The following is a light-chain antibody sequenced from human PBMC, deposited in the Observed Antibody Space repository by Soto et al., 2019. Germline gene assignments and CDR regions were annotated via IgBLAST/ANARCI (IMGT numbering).Light chain of an antibody. V-gene: IGKV3-11*01. CDR1: QSVSGY. Sequence: EVVLTQSPVTLSLSPGERATLSCRASQSVSGYLAWYQQKPGQAPRLLIYDTFNRATGTPARFSGSGSGTDFTFTISSLEPEDFAVYYCQHRSAWPITYGGGTKVEI. CDR2: DTF. J-gene: IGKJ4*01. CDR3: QHRSAWPIT.